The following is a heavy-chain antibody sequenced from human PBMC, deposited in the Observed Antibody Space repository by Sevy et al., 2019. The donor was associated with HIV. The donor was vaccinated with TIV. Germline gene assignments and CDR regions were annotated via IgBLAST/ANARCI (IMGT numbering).Heavy chain of an antibody. CDR2: ISYDGSNK. Sequence: GGSLRLSCAASGFIFSNYAIHWVRRAPGKGLEWVAVISYDGSNKHYAASVKGRFTISRDNSSNTLFLQMNSLRLDDTAVYYCSSDPTFSSDTRGYYPFDSWGQGTLVTVSS. J-gene: IGHJ4*02. CDR3: SSDPTFSSDTRGYYPFDS. D-gene: IGHD3-22*01. V-gene: IGHV3-30*04. CDR1: GFIFSNYA.